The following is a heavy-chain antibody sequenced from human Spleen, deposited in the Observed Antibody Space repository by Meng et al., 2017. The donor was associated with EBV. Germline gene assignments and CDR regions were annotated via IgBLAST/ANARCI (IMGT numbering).Heavy chain of an antibody. D-gene: IGHD4-17*01. Sequence: QVPPVAAGSEVKKPGASVKVSCKTSGYPFTTYGISWVRQGPGQGLEWMGWISPHNDDTNYAQNLQGRVTMTKDTSTSTAYMELRSLRSDDTAVYYCARAAATVDFWGQGTLVTDSS. J-gene: IGHJ4*02. CDR3: ARAAATVDF. CDR2: ISPHNDDT. V-gene: IGHV1-18*01. CDR1: GYPFTTYG.